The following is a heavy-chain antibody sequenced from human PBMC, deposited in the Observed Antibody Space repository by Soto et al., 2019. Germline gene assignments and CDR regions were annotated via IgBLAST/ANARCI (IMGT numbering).Heavy chain of an antibody. D-gene: IGHD6-6*01. V-gene: IGHV3-23*01. CDR2: ISGSGDST. J-gene: IGHJ4*02. Sequence: EVQVLESGGGLARPGGSVTISCATSGFTFSSYSMTWVRQAPGKGLEWVSAISGSGDSTFYAESLGGRFTISRDNSKNTVYLQMKSLRAGDTATYYCAKTSSASGRDGPGHWGQGTQVTVSS. CDR3: AKTSSASGRDGPGH. CDR1: GFTFSSYS.